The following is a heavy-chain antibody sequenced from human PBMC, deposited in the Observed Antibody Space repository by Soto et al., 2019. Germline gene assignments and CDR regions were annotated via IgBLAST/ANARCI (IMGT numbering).Heavy chain of an antibody. V-gene: IGHV1-69*02. D-gene: IGHD7-27*01. J-gene: IGHJ3*02. Sequence: QVQLVQSGAEVKKPGSSVKVSCKASGGTFSSYTISWVRQAPGQGLEWMGRIIPILGIANYAQKFQGRVTITADKSTSTAYMELSSLRSEDTAVYYCARVGMPPSPGGAFDIWGQGTMVTVSS. CDR3: ARVGMPPSPGGAFDI. CDR2: IIPILGIA. CDR1: GGTFSSYT.